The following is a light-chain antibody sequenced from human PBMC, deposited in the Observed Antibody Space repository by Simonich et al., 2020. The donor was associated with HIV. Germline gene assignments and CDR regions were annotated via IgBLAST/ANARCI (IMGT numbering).Light chain of an antibody. CDR2: GAS. CDR3: QQYNNWPYT. Sequence: EIVMTQSPATLSVSPGERATLSCRASQSVSSNLAWYQQKPVHAPRLLIYGASTRATGIPARFGGSGSGTEFTLTISSLQSEDFAVYYCQQYNNWPYTFGQGTKLEIK. CDR1: QSVSSN. V-gene: IGKV3-15*01. J-gene: IGKJ2*01.